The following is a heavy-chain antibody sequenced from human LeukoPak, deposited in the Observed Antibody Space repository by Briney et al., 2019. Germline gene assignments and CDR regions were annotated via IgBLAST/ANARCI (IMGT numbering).Heavy chain of an antibody. CDR2: ISYDGSNK. CDR3: ARANWGSVFDI. Sequence: GGSLRLSCAASGFTFSSYGMHWVRQAPGKGLEWVAVISYDGSNKYYADSVKGRFTISRDNSKNTLYLQMNSLRAEDTAVYYCARANWGSVFDIWGQGTMVTVSS. V-gene: IGHV3-30*03. J-gene: IGHJ3*02. D-gene: IGHD7-27*01. CDR1: GFTFSSYG.